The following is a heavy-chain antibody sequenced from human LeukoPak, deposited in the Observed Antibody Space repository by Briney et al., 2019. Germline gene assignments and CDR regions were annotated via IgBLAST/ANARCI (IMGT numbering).Heavy chain of an antibody. J-gene: IGHJ5*02. Sequence: SETLSLTCTVSGGCIINYYWSWIRQLPGKALEWIGYIFHNGRTNYSPSLKSRVSISVDTSKNQFSLNLRSVTATDTAVYYCARHPDIPVVKDGFDPWGQGTLVIVSS. D-gene: IGHD2-15*01. CDR2: IFHNGRT. CDR3: ARHPDIPVVKDGFDP. CDR1: GGCIINYY. V-gene: IGHV4-59*08.